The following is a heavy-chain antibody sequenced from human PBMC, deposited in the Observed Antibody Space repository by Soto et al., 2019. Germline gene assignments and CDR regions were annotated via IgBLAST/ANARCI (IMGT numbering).Heavy chain of an antibody. Sequence: RHPWAASGGTIRSYSRNRVRKAPGKGLEWVSYITSSSSTIYYADSVRGRFTISRDNAKNSLYLQMNSLRAEDTAMYYGVRAECASCYGFEYWGHGTLVTVSS. CDR3: VRAECASCYGFEY. V-gene: IGHV3-48*01. CDR2: ITSSSSTI. CDR1: GGTIRSYS. J-gene: IGHJ1*01. D-gene: IGHD2-2*01.